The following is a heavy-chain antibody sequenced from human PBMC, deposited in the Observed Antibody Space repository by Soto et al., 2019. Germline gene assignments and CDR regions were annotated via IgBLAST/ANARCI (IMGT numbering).Heavy chain of an antibody. CDR1: GGSISSYY. CDR2: IYYSGST. V-gene: IGHV4-59*08. CDR3: ARRYGGHFDY. D-gene: IGHD4-17*01. J-gene: IGHJ4*02. Sequence: PSETLSLTCTVSGGSISSYYWSWIRQPPGKGLEWTGYIYYSGSTNYNPSLKSRVTISVDTSKNQFSLKLSSVTAADTAVYYCARRYGGHFDYWGQGTLVTVSS.